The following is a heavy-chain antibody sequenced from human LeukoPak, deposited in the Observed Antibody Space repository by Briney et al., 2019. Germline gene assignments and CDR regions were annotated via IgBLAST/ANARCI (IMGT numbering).Heavy chain of an antibody. CDR2: IIPILGIA. Sequence: ASVKVSCKASGGTFSSYAISWVRQAPGQGLEWMGRIIPILGIANYAQKFQGRVTMTTDTSTSTAYMELRSLRSDDTAVYYCARSANYDFWSDYYRYYYYYMDFWGKGTTVTVSS. J-gene: IGHJ6*03. V-gene: IGHV1-69*04. D-gene: IGHD3-3*01. CDR1: GGTFSSYA. CDR3: ARSANYDFWSDYYRYYYYYMDF.